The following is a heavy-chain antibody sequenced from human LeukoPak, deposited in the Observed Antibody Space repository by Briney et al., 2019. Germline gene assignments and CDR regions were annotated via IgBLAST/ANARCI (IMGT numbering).Heavy chain of an antibody. CDR2: ISGSGGST. Sequence: GGSLRLSCAASGFTFSSYAMSWVRQAPGKGLEWVSAISGSGGSTYYADSVKGRFTISRDNPKNTLYLQMNSLRAEDTAVYYCAKDLMITSQGGFDYWGQGTLATVSS. J-gene: IGHJ4*02. CDR1: GFTFSSYA. CDR3: AKDLMITSQGGFDY. V-gene: IGHV3-23*01. D-gene: IGHD3-16*01.